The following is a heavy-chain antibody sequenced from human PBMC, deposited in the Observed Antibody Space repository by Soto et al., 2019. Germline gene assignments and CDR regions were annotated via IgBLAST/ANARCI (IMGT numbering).Heavy chain of an antibody. J-gene: IGHJ4*02. CDR2: IYYSGST. CDR3: ARGYRGYSYGRIDY. V-gene: IGHV4-31*02. D-gene: IGHD5-18*01. CDR1: GGSISGGVYY. Sequence: SETRDLAWTVPGGSISGGVYYWIWIRQHPGKGLEWIGYIYYSGSTYYNPSLKSRVTMSVDTSKNQFSLKLSSVTAADTAVYYCARGYRGYSYGRIDYWGQGTLVTVSS.